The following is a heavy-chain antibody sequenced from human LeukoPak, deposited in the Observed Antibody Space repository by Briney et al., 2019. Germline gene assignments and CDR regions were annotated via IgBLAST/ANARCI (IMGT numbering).Heavy chain of an antibody. CDR2: IRYDGSNK. V-gene: IGHV3-30*02. J-gene: IGHJ4*02. Sequence: GGSLRLSCAASGFTFSSYGMHWVRQAPGKGLEWVAFIRYDGSNKYYADSVKGRFTISRDNSENTLYLQMNSLRAEDTAVYYCAKGHWAIVVVPAATPSVWGQGTLVTVSS. CDR1: GFTFSSYG. CDR3: AKGHWAIVVVPAATPSV. D-gene: IGHD2-2*01.